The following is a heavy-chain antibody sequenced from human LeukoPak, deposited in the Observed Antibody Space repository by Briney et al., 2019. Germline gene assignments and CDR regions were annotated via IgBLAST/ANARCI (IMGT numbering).Heavy chain of an antibody. J-gene: IGHJ4*02. D-gene: IGHD6-19*01. Sequence: AGSLTLSCAVSGFPFSVFEMNWIRQAPGKGLEWVSNIGSSGTTRYYADSVNGRFSISRDNAKNSLYLQMNSMRVEDTGVYYCALLAVASDFDYWGQGALVTVSS. V-gene: IGHV3-48*03. CDR1: GFPFSVFE. CDR2: IGSSGTTR. CDR3: ALLAVASDFDY.